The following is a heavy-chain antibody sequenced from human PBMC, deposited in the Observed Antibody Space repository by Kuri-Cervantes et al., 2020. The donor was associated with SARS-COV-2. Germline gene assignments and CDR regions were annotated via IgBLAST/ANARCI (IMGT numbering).Heavy chain of an antibody. CDR3: AGGFDYGDYPYYYGMDV. J-gene: IGHJ6*02. Sequence: SVKVSCKASGGTFSSYAISWVRQAPGQGLEWMGGIIPIFGTANYAQKFQGRVTITADESTSTAYMELSSLRSDDTAVYYCAGGFDYGDYPYYYGMDVWGQGTTVTVSS. CDR1: GGTFSSYA. CDR2: IIPIFGTA. D-gene: IGHD4-17*01. V-gene: IGHV1-69*13.